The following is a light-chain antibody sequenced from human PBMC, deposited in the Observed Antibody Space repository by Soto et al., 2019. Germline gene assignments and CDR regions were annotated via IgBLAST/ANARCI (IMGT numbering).Light chain of an antibody. CDR1: QSISSY. CDR2: AAS. V-gene: IGKV1-39*01. J-gene: IGKJ4*01. CDR3: QQSYSTPPS. Sequence: DIQMTQSPSSLSASVGDRVTITCRASQSISSYLNWYQQKPGKAPKLLIYAASSLQSRVPSRFSGSGSGTDFTLTISSLRPEDFATYYCQQSYSTPPSFGGGTKVEIK.